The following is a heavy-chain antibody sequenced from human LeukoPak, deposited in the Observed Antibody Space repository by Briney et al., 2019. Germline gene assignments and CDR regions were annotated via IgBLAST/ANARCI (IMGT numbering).Heavy chain of an antibody. V-gene: IGHV3-21*01. Sequence: GGSLRLSCAASGFTFSSYSMNWVRQAPGKGLEWVSSISSSSSYIYYADSVKGRFTISRDNAKNSLYLQMNSLRAEDTAVYYCARDIGCSSTSCYKGLDYWGQGTLVTVSS. CDR1: GFTFSSYS. CDR3: ARDIGCSSTSCYKGLDY. J-gene: IGHJ4*02. CDR2: ISSSSSYI. D-gene: IGHD2-2*02.